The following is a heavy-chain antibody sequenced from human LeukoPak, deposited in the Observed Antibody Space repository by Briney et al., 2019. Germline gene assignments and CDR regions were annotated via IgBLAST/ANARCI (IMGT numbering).Heavy chain of an antibody. Sequence: ASVKVSCKASGYTFTSYGISWVRQAPGQGLEWMEWISAYNGNTNYAQKLQGRVTMTTDTSTSTAYMELSSLRSEDTAVYYCASTNPGAVYCYYYGMDVWGQGTTVTVSS. CDR2: ISAYNGNT. J-gene: IGHJ6*02. V-gene: IGHV1-18*01. CDR3: ASTNPGAVYCYYYGMDV. CDR1: GYTFTSYG. D-gene: IGHD1/OR15-1a*01.